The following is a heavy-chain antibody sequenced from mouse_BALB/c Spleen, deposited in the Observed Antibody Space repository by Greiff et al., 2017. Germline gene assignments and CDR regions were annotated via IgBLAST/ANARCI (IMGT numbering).Heavy chain of an antibody. CDR1: GYTFTDYN. CDR3: ARGITTVDYFDY. J-gene: IGHJ2*01. Sequence: EVQLQQSGPELVKPGASVKISCKASGYTFTDYNMHWVKQSHGKSLEWIGYIYPYNGGTGYNQKFKSKATLTVDNSSSTAYMELRSLTSEDSAVYYCARGITTVDYFDYWGQGTTLTVSS. V-gene: IGHV1S29*02. CDR2: IYPYNGGT. D-gene: IGHD1-1*01.